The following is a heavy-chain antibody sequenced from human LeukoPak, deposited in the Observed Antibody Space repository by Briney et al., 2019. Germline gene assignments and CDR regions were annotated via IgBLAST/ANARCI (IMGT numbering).Heavy chain of an antibody. CDR3: ASGHCSTTSCSGFIY. CDR2: IWYDGSNK. Sequence: GGSLRLSCAASGFTFSRNGMHWVRQPPGKGLEWVAVIWYDGSNKYYADSVKGRFTISRDNSENTLSLQMNSLRAEDTAVYYCASGHCSTTSCSGFIYWGQGTLVTVSS. D-gene: IGHD2-2*01. J-gene: IGHJ4*02. CDR1: GFTFSRNG. V-gene: IGHV3-33*03.